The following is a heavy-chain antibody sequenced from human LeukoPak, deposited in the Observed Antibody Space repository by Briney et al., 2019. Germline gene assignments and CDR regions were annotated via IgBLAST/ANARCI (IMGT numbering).Heavy chain of an antibody. CDR2: IYSGGNT. J-gene: IGHJ3*02. CDR1: GFTVSSNY. Sequence: GGSLRLSCAASGFTVSSNYMSWVRQAPGKGLEWVSVIYSGGNTYYADSVKGRFTISRDNSKNTLYLQMNSLRAEDTAVYYCARALNYGGPAFDIWGQGTMVAVSS. V-gene: IGHV3-53*01. CDR3: ARALNYGGPAFDI. D-gene: IGHD4-23*01.